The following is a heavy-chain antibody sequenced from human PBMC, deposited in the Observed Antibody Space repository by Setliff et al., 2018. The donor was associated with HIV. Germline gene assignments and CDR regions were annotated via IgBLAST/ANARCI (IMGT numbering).Heavy chain of an antibody. D-gene: IGHD2-15*01. V-gene: IGHV4-39*01. CDR3: ARHPFYCSGGSCYSYYYYYMDV. Sequence: SETLSLTCTVSGGSISSSSYYWGWIRQPPGKGLEWTGSIYYSGSTYYNPSLKSRVTISVDTSKNQFSLKLSSVTAADTAVYYCARHPFYCSGGSCYSYYYYYMDVWGKGTTVTVSS. J-gene: IGHJ6*03. CDR1: GGSISSSSYY. CDR2: IYYSGST.